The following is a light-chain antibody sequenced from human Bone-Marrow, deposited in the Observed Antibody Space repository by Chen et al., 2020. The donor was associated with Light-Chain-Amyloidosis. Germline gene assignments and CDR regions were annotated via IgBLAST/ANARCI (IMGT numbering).Light chain of an antibody. CDR1: NIGSTS. V-gene: IGLV3-21*02. Sequence: SYVLTQPSSVSVAPGQTATIACGGTNIGSTSVHWYQQTPGQAPLLVVYDDSDRPSGIPERLSVSNSGNTATLPSSRVEDGGEAGYYCEVLDSSTDRAVFGGGTKLAV. J-gene: IGLJ3*02. CDR2: DDS. CDR3: EVLDSSTDRAV.